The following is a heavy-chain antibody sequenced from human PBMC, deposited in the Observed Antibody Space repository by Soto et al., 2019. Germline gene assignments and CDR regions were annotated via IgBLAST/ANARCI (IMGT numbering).Heavy chain of an antibody. J-gene: IGHJ5*02. CDR3: ARPGPNYVDFSDL. Sequence: LRLSCAASGFTFSDHYMSWIRQTPGKGLEWVSYISDSGKTIYYADSLKGRFTISRDNAKNSLYLQMNSLRVEDTAMYYCARPGPNYVDFSDLWGQGALVTV. D-gene: IGHD4-4*01. CDR1: GFTFSDHY. CDR2: ISDSGKTI. V-gene: IGHV3-11*01.